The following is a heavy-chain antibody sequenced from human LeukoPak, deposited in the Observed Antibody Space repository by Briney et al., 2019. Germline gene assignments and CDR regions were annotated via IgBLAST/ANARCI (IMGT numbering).Heavy chain of an antibody. V-gene: IGHV1-69*13. D-gene: IGHD6-13*01. CDR2: IIPVFGTA. J-gene: IGHJ4*02. CDR1: GGTFISYA. Sequence: ASVKVSCKASGGTFISYAISWVRQAPGQGLEWMGGIIPVFGTANYAQKFQGRVTITADESTSTAYMELSSLRSEDTAVYYCARGGYSSTQLEEYDYWGQGTLVTVSS. CDR3: ARGGYSSTQLEEYDY.